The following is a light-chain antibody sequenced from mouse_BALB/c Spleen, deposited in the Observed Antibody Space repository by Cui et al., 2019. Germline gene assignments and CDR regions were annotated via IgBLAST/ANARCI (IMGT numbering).Light chain of an antibody. Sequence: DVQITQSPSYLAASPGETITINCRASKSISKYLAWYQEKPGKTNKLLIYSGSTLQSGIPSRFQGSGSGTDFTLTIRSLEPEDFAMYYCQQHNEYPFTFGSGTKLEIK. CDR1: KSISKY. J-gene: IGKJ4*01. CDR2: SGS. V-gene: IGKV16-104*01. CDR3: QQHNEYPFT.